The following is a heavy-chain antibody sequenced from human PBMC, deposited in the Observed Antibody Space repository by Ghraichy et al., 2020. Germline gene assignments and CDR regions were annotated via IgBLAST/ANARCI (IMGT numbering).Heavy chain of an antibody. CDR3: ARESCLGYCSGGSCYCWFDP. CDR1: GGSFSGYY. CDR2: INHSGST. V-gene: IGHV4-34*01. J-gene: IGHJ5*02. Sequence: GSLRLSCAVYGGSFSGYYWSWIRQPPGKGLEWIGEINHSGSTNYNPSLKSRVTISVDTSKNQFSLKLSSVTAADTAVYYCARESCLGYCSGGSCYCWFDPWGQGTMVTVSS. D-gene: IGHD2-15*01.